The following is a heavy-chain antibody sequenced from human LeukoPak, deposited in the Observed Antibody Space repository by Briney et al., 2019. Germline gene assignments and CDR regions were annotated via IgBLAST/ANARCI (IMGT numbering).Heavy chain of an antibody. J-gene: IGHJ4*02. CDR3: AKDRVGATRGEHY. V-gene: IGHV3-30*02. D-gene: IGHD1-26*01. Sequence: GGSLRLSCAASGFTFSSYGMHWVRQAPGKGPEWVAFIRYDGSNKYYADSVKGRFTISRDNSKNMLYLQMNSLRAEDTAVYYCAKDRVGATRGEHYWGQGTLVTVSS. CDR2: IRYDGSNK. CDR1: GFTFSSYG.